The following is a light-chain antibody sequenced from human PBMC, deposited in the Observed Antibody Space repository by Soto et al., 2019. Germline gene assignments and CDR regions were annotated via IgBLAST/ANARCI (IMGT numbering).Light chain of an antibody. CDR3: NSYTSSSTLV. CDR2: EVS. CDR1: SSDVGAYNY. Sequence: QSVLTQPASVSGSPGQSITISCTGTSSDVGAYNYVSWHQQHPGRAPKLMIYEVSNRPSGVSNRFSGSKSGNTASLTISGLQAEDEADYYCNSYTSSSTLVFGGGTKLTVL. V-gene: IGLV2-14*01. J-gene: IGLJ3*02.